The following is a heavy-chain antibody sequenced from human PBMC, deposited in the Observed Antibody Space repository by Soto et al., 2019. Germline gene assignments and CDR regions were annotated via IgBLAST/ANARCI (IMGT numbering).Heavy chain of an antibody. CDR1: GGSFSGYY. D-gene: IGHD3-10*01. CDR2: INHSGST. V-gene: IGHV4-34*01. CDR3: ARDNMVRETYDYYGMDV. Sequence: SETLSLTCAVYGGSFSGYYWSWIRQPPGKGLEWIGEINHSGSTNYNPSLKSRVTISVDTSKNQFSLKLSSVTAADTAVYYCARDNMVRETYDYYGMDVWGQGTTVT. J-gene: IGHJ6*02.